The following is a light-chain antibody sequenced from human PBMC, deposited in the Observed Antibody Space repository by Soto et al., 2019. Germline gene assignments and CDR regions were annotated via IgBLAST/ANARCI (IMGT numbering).Light chain of an antibody. Sequence: EIVLTQSPGTLSLSPGERATLSCRASQSVTKNNLNWYQQKPGQAPRLLIYDASNRAAGIPARFSGSGSGTDFTLTISSLQSEDFAEYHCQQYNNWPQTFGQGTKVDIK. J-gene: IGKJ1*01. CDR3: QQYNNWPQT. CDR2: DAS. V-gene: IGKV3D-15*01. CDR1: QSVTKNN.